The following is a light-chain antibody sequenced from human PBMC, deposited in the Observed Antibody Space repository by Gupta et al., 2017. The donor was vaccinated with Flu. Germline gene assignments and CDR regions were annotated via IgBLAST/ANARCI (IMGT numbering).Light chain of an antibody. CDR2: YAA. Sequence: TLSLSPVERAALSCRASQSVSSYLAWYQQKPSQTPSLLIYYAANSATCVPAWFSGSGSCTDFSLIIISLEPEDFAVYYCQQRSNWPPMYTFGQGTKLEIK. CDR1: QSVSSY. V-gene: IGKV3-11*01. J-gene: IGKJ2*01. CDR3: QQRSNWPPMYT.